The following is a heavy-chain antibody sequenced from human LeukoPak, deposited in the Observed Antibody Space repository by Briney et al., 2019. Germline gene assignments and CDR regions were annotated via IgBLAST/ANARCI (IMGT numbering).Heavy chain of an antibody. CDR3: VGDDYGDYVY. V-gene: IGHV3-48*03. J-gene: IGHJ4*02. Sequence: PGGSLRLSCAASGFTFSSYEMNWVRQAPGKGLEWVSYIGSSGTTIYYADSVKGRFTISRDNAKNSLYLQMNSLRAEDMAVYYCVGDDYGDYVYWGQGTLVTVPS. D-gene: IGHD4-17*01. CDR1: GFTFSSYE. CDR2: IGSSGTTI.